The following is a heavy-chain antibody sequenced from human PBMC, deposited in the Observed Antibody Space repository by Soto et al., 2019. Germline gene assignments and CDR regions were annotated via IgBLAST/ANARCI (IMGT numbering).Heavy chain of an antibody. CDR3: ARDYYGSGSYPDCFDY. J-gene: IGHJ4*02. D-gene: IGHD3-10*01. CDR2: ISSSTSII. V-gene: IGHV3-48*02. CDR1: GFTFSSYS. Sequence: PGGSLRLSCAASGFTFSSYSMNWVRQAPGKGLEWVSYISSSTSIIYYAVSVKGRFTISRDNAKNSLYLQMSSLRDEDTAVYYCARDYYGSGSYPDCFDYWGQGTLVTVSS.